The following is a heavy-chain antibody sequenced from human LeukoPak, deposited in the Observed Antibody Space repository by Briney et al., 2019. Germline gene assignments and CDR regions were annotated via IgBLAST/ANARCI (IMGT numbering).Heavy chain of an antibody. Sequence: GASVKVSCKASGYTFTSYDINWVRQATGQGLEWMGWMNPNSGNIGYAQKFQGRVTMTRNTSISTAYMELSSLRSEDTAVYYCARVGRLAAAIYYYWGQGTLVTVSS. J-gene: IGHJ4*02. CDR1: GYTFTSYD. CDR3: ARVGRLAAAIYYY. CDR2: MNPNSGNI. D-gene: IGHD2-2*02. V-gene: IGHV1-8*01.